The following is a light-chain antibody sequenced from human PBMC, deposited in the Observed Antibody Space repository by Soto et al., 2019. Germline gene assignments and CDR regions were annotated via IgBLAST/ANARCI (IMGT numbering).Light chain of an antibody. CDR3: QQANSFPFT. CDR2: AAS. J-gene: IGKJ4*01. CDR1: QGISSW. V-gene: IGKV1D-12*01. Sequence: DIQMTQSPSSVSASVGDRVTITCRASQGISSWLGWYQQKPGKAPKLLIYAASSLQSGVPSRFSGSGSGTDFPLTIRSLQPEGFANYYCQQANSFPFTFGGGTKVEIK.